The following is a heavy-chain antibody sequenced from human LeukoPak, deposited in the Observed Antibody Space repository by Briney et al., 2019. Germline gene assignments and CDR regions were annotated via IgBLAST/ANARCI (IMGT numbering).Heavy chain of an antibody. CDR2: IYHSGST. D-gene: IGHD5-18*01. CDR1: GGSISSGGYY. J-gene: IGHJ4*02. V-gene: IGHV4-30-2*01. Sequence: SETLSLTCTVSGGSISSGGYYWSWIRQPPGKGLEWIGYIYHSGSTYYNPSLKSRVTISVDRSKNQFSLKLSSVTAADTAVYYCARGWLQLWAPFDYWGQGTLVTVSS. CDR3: ARGWLQLWAPFDY.